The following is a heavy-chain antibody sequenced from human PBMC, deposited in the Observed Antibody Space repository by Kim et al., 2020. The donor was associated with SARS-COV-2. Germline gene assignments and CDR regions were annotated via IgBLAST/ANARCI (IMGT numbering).Heavy chain of an antibody. D-gene: IGHD5-18*01. V-gene: IGHV3-11*01. CDR1: GFTFSDYY. Sequence: GGSLRLSCAASGFTFSDYYMSWIRQAPGKGLEWVSYISSSGSTIYYADSVKGRFTISRDNAKNSLYLQMNSLRAEDTAVYYCARDQWGVQLWLREGWFDPWGQRTLVTVSS. CDR3: ARDQWGVQLWLREGWFDP. CDR2: ISSSGSTI. J-gene: IGHJ5*02.